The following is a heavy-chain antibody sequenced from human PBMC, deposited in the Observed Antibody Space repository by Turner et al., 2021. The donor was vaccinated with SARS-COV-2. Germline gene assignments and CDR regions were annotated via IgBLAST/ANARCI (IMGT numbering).Heavy chain of an antibody. Sequence: QVQLVQSEAEVKKPGASVKVSCKAYGYTFTSYDINWVRQATGQGLEWMGWMNPDSGNTAYAQKFQGRVTITRNTSISTAYMELSSLRSEDTAVYYCARGGYCSSTSCSPYWYFDLWGRGTLVTVSS. CDR1: GYTFTSYD. J-gene: IGHJ2*01. D-gene: IGHD2-2*01. CDR2: MNPDSGNT. V-gene: IGHV1-8*03. CDR3: ARGGYCSSTSCSPYWYFDL.